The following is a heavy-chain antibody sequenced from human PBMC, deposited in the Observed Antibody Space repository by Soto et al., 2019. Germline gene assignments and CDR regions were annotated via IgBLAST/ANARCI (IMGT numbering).Heavy chain of an antibody. Sequence: QVQLVQSGAEVRKPGSSVKVSCVASGGTLSTSAMNCVRQAPGQGLEWVGGIIPVFGTPTYAQSLQGRVTITVDVSTTTAYMELTRLRHEDTAVYYCATQLTGDLDFWGQGTLVIVSS. V-gene: IGHV1-69*13. CDR1: GGTLSTSA. CDR2: IIPVFGTP. CDR3: ATQLTGDLDF. J-gene: IGHJ4*02. D-gene: IGHD7-27*01.